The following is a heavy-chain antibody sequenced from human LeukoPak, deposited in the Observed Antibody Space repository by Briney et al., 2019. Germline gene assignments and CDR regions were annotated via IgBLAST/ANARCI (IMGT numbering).Heavy chain of an antibody. CDR3: ARVGISVR. J-gene: IGHJ4*02. V-gene: IGHV4-39*01. CDR2: IYYSGST. CDR1: GGSISSSSYY. D-gene: IGHD1-20*01. Sequence: NPSETLSLTCTVSGGSISSSSYYWGWIRQPPGEGLEWIGSIYYSGSTYYNPSLKSRVTISVDTSKNQFSLKLSSVTAADTAVYYCARVGISVRWGQGTLVTVSS.